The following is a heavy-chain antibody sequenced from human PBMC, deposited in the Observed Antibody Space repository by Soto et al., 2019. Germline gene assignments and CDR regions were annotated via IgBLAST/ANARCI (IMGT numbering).Heavy chain of an antibody. D-gene: IGHD6-13*01. J-gene: IGHJ6*02. CDR3: ARRGYGLDV. V-gene: IGHV4-39*01. CDR1: GVPISSTSYF. Sequence: QVQLQESGPRLVKPSETVSLTCYVSGVPISSTSYFWAWIRQPPGKGLEWIGSTYLDGRISYNPSLESRLTISVDTSKSHFSVTMLSVTASDTALYSCARRGYGLDVWGQGTTVKVSS. CDR2: TYLDGRI.